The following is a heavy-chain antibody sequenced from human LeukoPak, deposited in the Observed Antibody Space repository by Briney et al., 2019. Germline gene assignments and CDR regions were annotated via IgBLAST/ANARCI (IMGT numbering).Heavy chain of an antibody. D-gene: IGHD1-26*01. CDR3: ARGEWELPGGYFDY. Sequence: PSETLSLTCAVYGGSFSGYYWSWIRQPPGKVLEWIGEINHSGSTNYNPSLKSRVTISVDTSKNQFSLKLSSVTAADTAVYYCARGEWELPGGYFDYWGQGALVTVSS. CDR1: GGSFSGYY. V-gene: IGHV4-34*01. J-gene: IGHJ4*02. CDR2: INHSGST.